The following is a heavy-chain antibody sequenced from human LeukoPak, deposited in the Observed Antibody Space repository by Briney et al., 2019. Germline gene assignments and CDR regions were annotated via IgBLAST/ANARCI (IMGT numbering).Heavy chain of an antibody. CDR1: GGSISSSNW. Sequence: SSETLSLTCAVSGGSISSSNWWSWVRQPPGKGLEWIGSIYHSGSTYYNPSLKSRVTISVDTSKNQFSLKLSSVTAADTAVYYCARDFHYDSSGYYLEAFDIWGQGTMVTVSS. V-gene: IGHV4-4*02. D-gene: IGHD3-22*01. CDR3: ARDFHYDSSGYYLEAFDI. CDR2: IYHSGST. J-gene: IGHJ3*02.